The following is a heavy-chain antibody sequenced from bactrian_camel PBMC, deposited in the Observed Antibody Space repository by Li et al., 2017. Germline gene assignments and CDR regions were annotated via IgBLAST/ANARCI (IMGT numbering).Heavy chain of an antibody. V-gene: IGHV3S55*01. CDR2: IDRDGST. CDR3: AATDYGCAAGYGKLHMGPRWYTC. Sequence: VQLVESGGGSVQAGGSLRLSCAASEHTSCMGWFRQAPGKEREGVAVIDRDGSTSYEDSVKGRFAISKDNAKNTLHLQMNSLKPEDTAMYYCAATDYGCAAGYGKLHMGPRWYTCWGQGTQVTVS. CDR1: EHTSC. J-gene: IGHJ4*01. D-gene: IGHD3*01.